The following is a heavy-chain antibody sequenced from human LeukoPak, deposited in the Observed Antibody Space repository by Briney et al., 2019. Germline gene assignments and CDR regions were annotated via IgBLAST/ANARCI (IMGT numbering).Heavy chain of an antibody. D-gene: IGHD2-15*01. J-gene: IGHJ4*02. V-gene: IGHV3-9*01. Sequence: GGSLRLSCAASGFTFDDYAMHWVRQAPGKGLEWVSGISWNSGSIGYADSVKGRFTISRDNSKNTLYLQMNSLRAEDTAVYYCAKASVVVAATSPGRDYWGQGTLVTVSS. CDR1: GFTFDDYA. CDR2: ISWNSGSI. CDR3: AKASVVVAATSPGRDY.